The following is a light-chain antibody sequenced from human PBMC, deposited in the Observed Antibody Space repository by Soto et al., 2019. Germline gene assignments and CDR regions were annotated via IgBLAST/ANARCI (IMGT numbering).Light chain of an antibody. CDR1: QSVSNY. CDR3: LQTYTSLTWT. Sequence: LSASVGDRVTITCRASQSVSNYLQWYQQKSGHAPKLLVYAASSLHSGVPSRFSGSGSGTDFTLTIRSLQPEDFATYYCLQTYTSLTWTFGQGTTGDIK. J-gene: IGKJ1*01. V-gene: IGKV1-39*01. CDR2: AAS.